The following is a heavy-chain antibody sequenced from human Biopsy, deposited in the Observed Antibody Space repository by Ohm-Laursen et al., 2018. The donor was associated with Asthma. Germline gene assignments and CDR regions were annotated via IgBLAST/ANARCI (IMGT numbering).Heavy chain of an antibody. J-gene: IGHJ4*02. V-gene: IGHV3-30*18. CDR1: GFSFHNYG. Sequence: SLRLSCTASGFSFHNYGMNWVRRAPGKGLDWVAVISFDGSNKNYTDSVKGRFTISRDNSRNTLHLQMNSLRAEDTAVYYCAKDVFPGWELRRGPDYWGQGTLVTVSS. CDR2: ISFDGSNK. CDR3: AKDVFPGWELRRGPDY. D-gene: IGHD1-26*01.